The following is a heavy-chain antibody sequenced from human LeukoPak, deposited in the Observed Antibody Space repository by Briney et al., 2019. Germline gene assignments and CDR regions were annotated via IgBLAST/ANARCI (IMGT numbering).Heavy chain of an antibody. CDR1: GGPISSHY. D-gene: IGHD1-26*01. V-gene: IGHV4-59*11. Sequence: PSETLSLTCTVSGGPISSHYWSWIRQPPGKGLEWIGYIYYSGSTNYNPSLKSRVTISVDTYKNQFSLKLSSVTAADTAVYYCARSGSIVGADSDFDYWGQGTLVTVSS. J-gene: IGHJ4*02. CDR2: IYYSGST. CDR3: ARSGSIVGADSDFDY.